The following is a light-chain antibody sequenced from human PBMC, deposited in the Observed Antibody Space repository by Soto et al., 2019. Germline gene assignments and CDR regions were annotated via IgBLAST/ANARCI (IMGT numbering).Light chain of an antibody. CDR1: SSDVGGYNY. J-gene: IGLJ1*01. CDR2: EVS. Sequence: LTQPPSASGSFGQSVTISCTGTSSDVGGYNYVSWYQQHPGKAPKLMIYEVSERPSGVPDRFSGSKSGNTASLTVSGLQADDEADYYCSSYSGTNYHYVFGTGTRSPS. CDR3: SSYSGTNYHYV. V-gene: IGLV2-8*01.